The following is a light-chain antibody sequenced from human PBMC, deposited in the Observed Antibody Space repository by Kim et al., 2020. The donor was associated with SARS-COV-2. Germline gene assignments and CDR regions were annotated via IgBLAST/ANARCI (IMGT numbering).Light chain of an antibody. CDR2: YDS. V-gene: IGLV3-21*04. CDR3: QVLVSSSDHCV. CDR1: NIGSKS. Sequence: SYELTQPPSVSVAPGKTARITCGGNNIGSKSVHWYQQKPGQAPVLVIYYDSDRPSGIPERFSGSNSGNTDTLTISRVEAGDEADYYCQVLVSSSDHCVF. J-gene: IGLJ6*01.